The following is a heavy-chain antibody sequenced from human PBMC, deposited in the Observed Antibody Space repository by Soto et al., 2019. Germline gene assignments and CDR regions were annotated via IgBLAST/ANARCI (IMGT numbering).Heavy chain of an antibody. J-gene: IGHJ4*02. CDR1: GFTVVSNY. D-gene: IGHD2-8*01. CDR3: ARVSYDVSRGYYFDY. CDR2: LYSGGYT. V-gene: IGHV3-53*01. Sequence: PWGSLRLSCAASGFTVVSNYISFFGHAPWRWLEWVSVLYSGGYTYYADSVKGRFTLSRDHSKNTLSLQMNSLRAEDTAVYYCARVSYDVSRGYYFDYWGQGTLVAVSS.